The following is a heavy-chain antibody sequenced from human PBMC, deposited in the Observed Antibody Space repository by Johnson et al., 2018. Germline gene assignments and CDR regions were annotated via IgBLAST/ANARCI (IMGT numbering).Heavy chain of an antibody. D-gene: IGHD1-26*01. V-gene: IGHV3-7*03. CDR2: VKEAGREK. CDR3: AKDLGSDYDDAFDI. CDR1: GFTFSSYW. Sequence: VQLVESGGGLVQPGGSLRLSCAASGFTFSSYWMSWVRQAPGKGLEWAANVKEAGREKYYVGSVKGRFTISRDNAKNSLYLQMNSLRAEDTALYYCAKDLGSDYDDAFDIWGQGTMVTVSS. J-gene: IGHJ3*02.